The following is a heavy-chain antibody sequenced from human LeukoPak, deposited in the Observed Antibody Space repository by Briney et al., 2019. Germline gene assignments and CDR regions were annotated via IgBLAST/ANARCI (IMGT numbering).Heavy chain of an antibody. CDR3: ARVRPHGYGVNSYAPGGMDV. CDR2: IHFSGST. CDR1: GASISHYY. J-gene: IGHJ6*02. V-gene: IGHV4-59*08. D-gene: IGHD5/OR15-5a*01. Sequence: PSETLSLTCTVSGASISHYYWSWIRQPPGKGLEWIGYIHFSGSTIYNPSLESRVTISADTSKNQFSLKLISVTAADTAVYYCARVRPHGYGVNSYAPGGMDVWGQGRTVIVSS.